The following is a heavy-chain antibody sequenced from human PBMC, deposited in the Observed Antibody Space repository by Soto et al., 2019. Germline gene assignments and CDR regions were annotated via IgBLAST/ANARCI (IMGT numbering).Heavy chain of an antibody. CDR2: FDPEDGET. V-gene: IGHV1-24*01. J-gene: IGHJ6*02. CDR1: VYTLTELS. CDR3: VLRGIGVVINRWVDV. D-gene: IGHD3-3*01. Sequence: ASVKVSCKVSVYTLTELSMHWVRQAPGKGLEWMGGFDPEDGETIYAQKFQGRVTMTEDTSTDTAYMELSSLRSEDTAVYYCVLRGIGVVINRWVDVWGQGTTVTVSS.